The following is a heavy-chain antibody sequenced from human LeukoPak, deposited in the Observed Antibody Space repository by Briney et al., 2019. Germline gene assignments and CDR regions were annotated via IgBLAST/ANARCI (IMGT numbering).Heavy chain of an antibody. J-gene: IGHJ1*01. Sequence: GRSLRLSCAASGFTFSNYGMHWVRQAPGKGLEWVAVIWCDGSNKYCSDSVKGRFTISRDNSKNTLYLQMNSLRVEDTAVYYCATTASRGPQSAEYFQYWGQGTLVTVSS. V-gene: IGHV3-33*01. CDR1: GFTFSNYG. CDR2: IWCDGSNK. CDR3: ATTASRGPQSAEYFQY.